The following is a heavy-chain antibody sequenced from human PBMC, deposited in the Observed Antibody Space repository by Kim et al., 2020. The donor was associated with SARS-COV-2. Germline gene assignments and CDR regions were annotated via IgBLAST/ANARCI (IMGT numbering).Heavy chain of an antibody. V-gene: IGHV3-9*01. CDR3: AKDLDYGDYGSFDY. Sequence: LRLSCAASGFTFDDYAMHWVRQAPGKGLEWVSGISWNSGSIGYADSVKGRFTISRDNAKNSLYLQMNSLRAEDTALYYCAKDLDYGDYGSFDYWGQG. J-gene: IGHJ4*02. CDR2: ISWNSGSI. D-gene: IGHD4-17*01. CDR1: GFTFDDYA.